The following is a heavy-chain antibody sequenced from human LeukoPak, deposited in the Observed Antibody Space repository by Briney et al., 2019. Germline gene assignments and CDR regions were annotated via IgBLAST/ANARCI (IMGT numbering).Heavy chain of an antibody. CDR1: GGTFSSYA. V-gene: IGHV1-69*13. Sequence: SVKVSCKASGGTFSSYAISWVRQAPGQGLEWMGGIIPIFGTANYAQKFQGRVTITADESTSTAYMELSSLRSEDTAVYYCARVNLGYCSGGSCLPTTFDYWGQGTLVTVSS. D-gene: IGHD2-15*01. CDR2: IIPIFGTA. CDR3: ARVNLGYCSGGSCLPTTFDY. J-gene: IGHJ4*02.